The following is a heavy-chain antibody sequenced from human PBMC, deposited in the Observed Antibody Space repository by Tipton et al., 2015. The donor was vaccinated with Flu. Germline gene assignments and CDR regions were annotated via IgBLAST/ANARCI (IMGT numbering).Heavy chain of an antibody. J-gene: IGHJ5*02. Sequence: LRLSCTVSGGSISSYYWSWIRQPPGKGLEWIGYIYYSGSTNYNPSLKSRVTISVDTSKNQFSLKLSSVTAADTAVYYCARRGGYYGSGNNWFDPWGQGTLVTVSS. CDR3: ARRGGYYGSGNNWFDP. V-gene: IGHV4-59*01. CDR1: GGSISSYY. CDR2: IYYSGST. D-gene: IGHD3-10*01.